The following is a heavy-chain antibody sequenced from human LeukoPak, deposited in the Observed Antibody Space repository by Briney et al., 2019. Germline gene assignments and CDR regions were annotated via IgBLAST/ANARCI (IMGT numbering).Heavy chain of an antibody. J-gene: IGHJ5*02. CDR2: VYYSGIT. CDR3: ARDAGYGSNWPPRAWFAP. CDR1: GASVTGYY. V-gene: IGHV4-59*02. Sequence: KASETLSLTCTVSGASVTGYYWSWIRQSPDKGLEWIGYVYYSGITNFNPSLKSRVTMSVDVDKNQFLLQLTSVTAADSAVYYCARDAGYGSNWPPRAWFAPWGQGTLVAVSS. D-gene: IGHD1-26*01.